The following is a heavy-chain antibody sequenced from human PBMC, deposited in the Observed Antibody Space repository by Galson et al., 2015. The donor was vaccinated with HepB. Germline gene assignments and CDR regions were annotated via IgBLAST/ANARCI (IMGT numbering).Heavy chain of an antibody. CDR2: IYPGDSDT. V-gene: IGHV5-51*01. CDR1: GYSFSSYW. D-gene: IGHD7-27*01. Sequence: QSGAEVKKPGESLKISCKASGYSFSSYWIGWVRQMPGKGLEWMGIIYPGDSDTRYSPSFQGQVTISTDKSINTAYLQWSSLKASDTAMYYCARHLKYVSGANYFDYWGQGTLVTVSS. J-gene: IGHJ4*02. CDR3: ARHLKYVSGANYFDY.